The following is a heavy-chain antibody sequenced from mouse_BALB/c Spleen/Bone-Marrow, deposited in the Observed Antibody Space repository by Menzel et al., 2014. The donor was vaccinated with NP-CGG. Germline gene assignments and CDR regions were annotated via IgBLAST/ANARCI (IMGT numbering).Heavy chain of an antibody. Sequence: DVMLVESGGGLVQPGGSLKLSCAASGFTFSSYTMSWVRQTPEKRLEWVAYISNGGGSTYYPDTVKGRFTISRDNAKNTLYLQMSSLKSGDTAMYYCARGGYYFDYWGQGTTLTVSS. CDR1: GFTFSSYT. J-gene: IGHJ2*01. V-gene: IGHV5-12-2*01. CDR2: ISNGGGST. CDR3: ARGGYYFDY.